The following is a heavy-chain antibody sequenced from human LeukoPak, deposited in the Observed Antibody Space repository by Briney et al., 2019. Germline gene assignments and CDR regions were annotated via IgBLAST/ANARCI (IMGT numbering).Heavy chain of an antibody. CDR2: IRRVPTDL. CDR3: ARRARDFGDSHAFDV. Sequence: PGESLRLSCVASGLTFSDTNLAWIRQAPGKGLEWISYIRRVPTDLYYADSVEGRFTITRDNAKNSLYLQMNSLRAEDTANYYCARRARDFGDSHAFDVWGQGTMVTVSS. CDR1: GLTFSDTN. V-gene: IGHV3-11*01. J-gene: IGHJ3*01. D-gene: IGHD4-17*01.